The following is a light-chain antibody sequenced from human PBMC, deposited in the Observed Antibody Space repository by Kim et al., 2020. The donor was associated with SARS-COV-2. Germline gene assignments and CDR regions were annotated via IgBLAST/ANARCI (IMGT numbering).Light chain of an antibody. J-gene: IGKJ5*01. CDR3: QQYGSSPST. CDR2: ITS. Sequence: SPGERATLSCRASRSGTSNYLAWYQQKPGQAPRLLIYITSSRATGIPDRFSGSGSGTEFTLTISRLEPEDFAVYYCQQYGSSPSTFGQGTRLEIK. CDR1: RSGTSNY. V-gene: IGKV3-20*01.